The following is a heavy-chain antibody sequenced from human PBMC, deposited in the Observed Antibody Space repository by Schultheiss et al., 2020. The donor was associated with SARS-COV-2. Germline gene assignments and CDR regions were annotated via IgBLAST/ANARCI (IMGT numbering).Heavy chain of an antibody. CDR2: IYYSGST. J-gene: IGHJ6*02. CDR3: ARNLSWDFWSGYFYGMDV. Sequence: SETLSLTCAVYGGSFSGYYWSWIRQHPGKGLEWIGYIYYSGSTYYNPSLKSRVTISVDTSNNQFSLRLSSVTAADTAVYYCARNLSWDFWSGYFYGMDVWGQGTTVTVSS. CDR1: GGSFSGYY. V-gene: IGHV4-34*01. D-gene: IGHD3-3*01.